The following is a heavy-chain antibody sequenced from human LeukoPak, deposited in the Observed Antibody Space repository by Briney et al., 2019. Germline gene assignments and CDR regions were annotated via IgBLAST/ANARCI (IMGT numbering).Heavy chain of an antibody. CDR3: ARERRAVDINWFDS. V-gene: IGHV3-11*06. CDR1: GGSISSYY. CDR2: ISGDSGDT. D-gene: IGHD3/OR15-3a*01. Sequence: LSLTCTVSGGSISSYYWSWIRQPPGKGLEWLSYISGDSGDTNYADSVKGRFSISRDNAKNSLYLQMNSLRAEDTAVYYCARERRAVDINWFDSWGQGTLVTVSS. J-gene: IGHJ5*01.